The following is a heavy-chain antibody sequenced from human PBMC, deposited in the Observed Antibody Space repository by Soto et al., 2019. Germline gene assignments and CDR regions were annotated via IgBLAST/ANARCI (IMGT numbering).Heavy chain of an antibody. CDR1: GGSISSGGYY. V-gene: IGHV4-31*03. CDR3: ARDPRGRGDLTYGMDV. D-gene: IGHD4-17*01. J-gene: IGHJ6*02. CDR2: IYYSGST. Sequence: QVQLQESGPGLVKPSQTLSLTCTVSGGSISSGGYYWSWIRQHPGNGLEWIGYIYYSGSTYYNPYLKRRVTISVDTSKHQFSLKLSSVTAADTAVYYCARDPRGRGDLTYGMDVWGQGTTVTVSS.